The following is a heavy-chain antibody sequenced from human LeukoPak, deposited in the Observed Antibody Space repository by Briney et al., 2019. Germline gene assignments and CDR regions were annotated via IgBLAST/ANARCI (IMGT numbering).Heavy chain of an antibody. J-gene: IGHJ6*02. CDR1: GFSFSSYE. V-gene: IGHV3-48*03. CDR3: ARDGLRYSSSSGRYFYYAMDV. D-gene: IGHD6-6*01. CDR2: ISSGGTTI. Sequence: GGSLRLSCAASGFSFSSYEMNWVRQAPGKGLEWVSYISSGGTTIYYADSVKGRFTISRDNAKNSLRLQMNSLRAEDAAVYYCARDGLRYSSSSGRYFYYAMDVWGQGTTVTVSS.